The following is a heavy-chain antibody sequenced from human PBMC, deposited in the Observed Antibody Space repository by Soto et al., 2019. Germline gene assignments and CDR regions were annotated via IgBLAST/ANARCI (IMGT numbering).Heavy chain of an antibody. CDR2: ISSDSRTI. J-gene: IGHJ6*04. CDR3: ARIKLVEWFFINVDVYDMYV. Sequence: GGSLRLSCVASGFSLSDYAVNWVRQAPGKGLEWVSFISSDSRTIYYADSVEGRFTVSRDNARNSVSLQMDSLRDEDAAVYYCARIKLVEWFFINVDVYDMYVWGKGTPVTVAS. CDR1: GFSLSDYA. D-gene: IGHD3-3*01. V-gene: IGHV3-48*02.